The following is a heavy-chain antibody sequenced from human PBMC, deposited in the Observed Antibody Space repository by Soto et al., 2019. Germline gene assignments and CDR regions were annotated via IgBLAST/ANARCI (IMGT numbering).Heavy chain of an antibody. Sequence: SQSLSLASTVSARTFSMHSDFWDLAWINQPTGKGLAWLACIHNAGHTYYNPPLKRRLIISADPPKNQFSLSLHSAPPADTAGYYCVNRPLLVAPTWGQGILVTVSS. CDR3: VNRPLLVAPT. V-gene: IGHV4-39*01. D-gene: IGHD2-21*01. CDR2: IHNAGHT. CDR1: ARTFSMHSDF. J-gene: IGHJ4*02.